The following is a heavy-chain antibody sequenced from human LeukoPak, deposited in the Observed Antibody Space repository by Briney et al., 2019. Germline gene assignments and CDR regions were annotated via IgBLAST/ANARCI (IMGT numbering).Heavy chain of an antibody. CDR2: ISSSSSYI. D-gene: IGHD2-2*01. J-gene: IGHJ6*02. CDR1: GFTFSSYS. V-gene: IGHV3-21*01. CDR3: ARGPLAGCSSTSCSGYYYGMDV. Sequence: GGSLRLSCAASGFTFSSYSMNWVRQDPGKGLEWVSSISSSSSYIYYADSVKGRFTISRDNAKNSLYLQMNSLRGEDTAVYYCARGPLAGCSSTSCSGYYYGMDVWGQGTTVTVSS.